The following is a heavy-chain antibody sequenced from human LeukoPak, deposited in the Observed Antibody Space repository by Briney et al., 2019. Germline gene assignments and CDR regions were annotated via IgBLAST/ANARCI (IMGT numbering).Heavy chain of an antibody. CDR3: AANIRIAAAGC. CDR2: IIPIFGTA. CDR1: GGTFSSYA. Sequence: GASVTVSCKASGGTFSSYAISWVRQAPGQGLEWMGGIIPIFGTANYAQKFQGRVTITADESTSTAYMELSSLRSEDTAVYYCAANIRIAAAGCWGQGTLVTVSS. D-gene: IGHD6-13*01. V-gene: IGHV1-69*13. J-gene: IGHJ4*02.